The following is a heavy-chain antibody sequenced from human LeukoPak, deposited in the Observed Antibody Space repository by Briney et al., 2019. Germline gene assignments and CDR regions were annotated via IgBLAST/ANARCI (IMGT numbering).Heavy chain of an antibody. Sequence: SQTLSLTCTVSGGSISSGGYYWSWIRQHPGKGLEWIGYIYYSGSTYYNPSLKSRVTISVDTSKNQFSLKLSSVTAADTAVYYCARVLAAGSVPYYFDYWGQGTLVTVSS. CDR2: IYYSGST. J-gene: IGHJ4*02. CDR1: GGSISSGGYY. D-gene: IGHD6-19*01. CDR3: ARVLAAGSVPYYFDY. V-gene: IGHV4-31*03.